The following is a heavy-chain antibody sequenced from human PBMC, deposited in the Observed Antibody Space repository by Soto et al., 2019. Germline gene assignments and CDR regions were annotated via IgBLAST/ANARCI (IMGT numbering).Heavy chain of an antibody. V-gene: IGHV5-51*01. Sequence: PGESLKISCKGSGYSFTSYWIGWVRQMPGKGLEWMGIIYPGDSDTRYSPSFQGQVTISADKSISTAYLQWSSLKASDTAMYYCARCPPFDCLLSYYFDYWGQGTLVTVSS. CDR2: IYPGDSDT. J-gene: IGHJ4*02. CDR1: GYSFTSYW. D-gene: IGHD3-9*01. CDR3: ARCPPFDCLLSYYFDY.